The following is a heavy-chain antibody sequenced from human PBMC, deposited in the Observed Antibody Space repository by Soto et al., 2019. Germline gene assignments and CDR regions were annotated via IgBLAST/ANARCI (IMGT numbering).Heavy chain of an antibody. D-gene: IGHD2-8*02. CDR3: ARDSLTGGNSLSWYFDL. V-gene: IGHV3-30-3*01. J-gene: IGHJ2*01. CDR2: ISYDGSNK. Sequence: QVQLVESGGGVVQPGRSLRLSCAASGFTFSSYAMHWVRQAPGKGLEWVAVISYDGSNKYYADSVKGRFTISRDNSKNTLYLQMNSLRAEDTAVYYCARDSLTGGNSLSWYFDLWGRGTLVTVSS. CDR1: GFTFSSYA.